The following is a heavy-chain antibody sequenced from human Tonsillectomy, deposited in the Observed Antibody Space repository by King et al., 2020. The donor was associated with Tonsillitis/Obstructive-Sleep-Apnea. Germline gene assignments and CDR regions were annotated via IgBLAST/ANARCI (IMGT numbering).Heavy chain of an antibody. D-gene: IGHD3-22*01. J-gene: IGHJ3*02. CDR3: ARVLDYYDSSGYRAFDI. Sequence: VQLVESGGGLVQPGGSLRLSCAASGFTFSNFWMSWVRQAPGKGLEWVTNIKEDGSDKYYVDSVKGRFTISRDNAKNSLYLQMNSLRAEDTAVYYCARVLDYYDSSGYRAFDIWGQGTMVTVSS. CDR1: GFTFSNFW. V-gene: IGHV3-7*03. CDR2: IKEDGSDK.